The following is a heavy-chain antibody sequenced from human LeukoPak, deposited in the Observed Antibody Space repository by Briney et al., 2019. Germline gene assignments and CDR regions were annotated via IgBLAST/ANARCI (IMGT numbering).Heavy chain of an antibody. CDR3: TRRMEVRPHFDL. CDR1: GYSFTTYW. V-gene: IGHV5-51*01. D-gene: IGHD1-7*01. Sequence: GESLKISCKGSGYSFTTYWIGWVRQMPGKGLEWMGIIYPGDSDTRYSPSFQGQVTISADKSISTAYLQWSSLKASDSVMYFCTRRMEVRPHFDLWGRGTLVTVSS. J-gene: IGHJ2*01. CDR2: IYPGDSDT.